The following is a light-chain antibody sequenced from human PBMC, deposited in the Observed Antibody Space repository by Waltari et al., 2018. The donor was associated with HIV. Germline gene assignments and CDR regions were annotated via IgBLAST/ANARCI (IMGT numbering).Light chain of an antibody. V-gene: IGLV1-51*02. CDR1: SSNLGAND. J-gene: IGLJ2*01. CDR3: GTRDNDLGPVI. Sequence: SVLTQPPSKSAAPGQTVTISCAGHSSNLGANDVSWYQQLPRAAPRLIIYESTKRPSVISDRFSASKSDTTATLDIAGVQPGDEAMYFCGTRDNDLGPVILGGGTWVTVL. CDR2: EST.